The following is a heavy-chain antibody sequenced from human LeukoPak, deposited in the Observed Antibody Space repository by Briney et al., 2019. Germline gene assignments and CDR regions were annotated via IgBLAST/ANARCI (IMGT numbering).Heavy chain of an antibody. CDR2: ITGTGSQFDDV. CDR1: GFKFSVYS. J-gene: IGHJ5*01. Sequence: GGSLRLSCAASGFKFSVYSMNWVRQAPGSGLEWVSRITGTGSQFDDVDYADSVRGRFTISRDNAKDSLFLEMSGLRVEDTGIYFCARETGLADAFDFWGRGTLVTVSS. V-gene: IGHV3-21*03. CDR3: ARETGLADAFDF.